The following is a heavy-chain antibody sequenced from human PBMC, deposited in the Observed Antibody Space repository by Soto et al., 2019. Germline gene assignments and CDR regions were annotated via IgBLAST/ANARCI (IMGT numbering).Heavy chain of an antibody. J-gene: IGHJ6*02. D-gene: IGHD1-26*01. Sequence: SETLSLTCNVSGDSIGRFYWSWIRQSAEKGLEWIGRIYSTGGTAYNPALEGRITISLDRSNNHVSLEMNSVTAADTAVYFCARDLSGTGLDIWGRGTRVTVSS. CDR2: IYSTGGT. V-gene: IGHV4-4*07. CDR1: GDSIGRFY. CDR3: ARDLSGTGLDI.